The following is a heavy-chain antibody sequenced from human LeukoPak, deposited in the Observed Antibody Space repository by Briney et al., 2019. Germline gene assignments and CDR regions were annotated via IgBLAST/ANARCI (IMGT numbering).Heavy chain of an antibody. Sequence: SETLSLTCAVYGGSFSGYYWSWIRQPPGKGLDWIGEINHSGSTNYNPSLKSRVTISVDTSKNQFSLKLSSVTAADTAVYYCAREGDYGDYYFDYWGQGTLVTVSS. CDR2: INHSGST. J-gene: IGHJ4*02. CDR3: AREGDYGDYYFDY. V-gene: IGHV4-34*01. D-gene: IGHD4-17*01. CDR1: GGSFSGYY.